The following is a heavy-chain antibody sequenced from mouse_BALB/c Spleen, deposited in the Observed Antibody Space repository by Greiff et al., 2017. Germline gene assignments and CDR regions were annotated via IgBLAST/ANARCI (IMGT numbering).Heavy chain of an antibody. D-gene: IGHD2-3*01. J-gene: IGHJ4*01. CDR2: ISYSGST. CDR3: ARIYDGYYGAMDY. CDR1: GYSITSDYA. V-gene: IGHV3-2*02. Sequence: VQLQQSGPGLVKPSQSLSLTCTVTGYSITSDYAWNWIRQFPGNKLEWMGYISYSGSTSYNPSLKSRISITRDTSKNQFFLQLNSVTTEDTATYYCARIYDGYYGAMDYWGQGTSVTVSS.